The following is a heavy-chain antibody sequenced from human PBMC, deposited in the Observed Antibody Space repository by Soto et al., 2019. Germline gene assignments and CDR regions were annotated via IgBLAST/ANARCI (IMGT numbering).Heavy chain of an antibody. V-gene: IGHV4-31*03. D-gene: IGHD3-10*01. CDR3: ARVGEIIGDP. CDR1: GGSISTRGYY. J-gene: IGHJ5*02. Sequence: SETLSLTCTVSGGSISTRGYYWSWIRQHPGKGLEWIGYIYYSGSTYYNPSLKSRVTLSVDTSKNQFSLKLISVTAADTAVYYCARVGEIIGDPWGQGTLVTVSS. CDR2: IYYSGST.